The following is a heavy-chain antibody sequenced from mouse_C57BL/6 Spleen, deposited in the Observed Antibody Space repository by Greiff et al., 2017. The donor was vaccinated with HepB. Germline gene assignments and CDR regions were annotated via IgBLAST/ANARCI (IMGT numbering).Heavy chain of an antibody. CDR3: ARGTYGRIPYWYFGV. CDR2: INYDGSST. Sequence: EVQLVESEGGLVQPGSSMKLSCTASGFTFSDYYMAWVRQVPEKGLEWVANINYDGSSTYYRDSLKSRFIISRDNAKNIPYLQMCSLKSEDTATYYCARGTYGRIPYWYFGVWGTVTTVTVS. V-gene: IGHV5-16*01. J-gene: IGHJ1*03. D-gene: IGHD1-1*01. CDR1: GFTFSDYY.